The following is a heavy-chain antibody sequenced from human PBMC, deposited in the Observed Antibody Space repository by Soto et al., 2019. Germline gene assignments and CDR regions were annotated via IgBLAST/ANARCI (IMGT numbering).Heavy chain of an antibody. CDR3: AKEFRGYDLYYYYYYGMDV. J-gene: IGHJ6*02. V-gene: IGHV3-23*01. Sequence: GGSLRLSCAASGFTFSSYAMSWVRQAPGKGLEWVSAISGSGGSTYYADSVKGRFTISRDNSKNTLYLQMNSLRAEDTAVYYCAKEFRGYDLYYYYYYGMDVWGQGTTVTVSS. CDR2: ISGSGGST. D-gene: IGHD5-12*01. CDR1: GFTFSSYA.